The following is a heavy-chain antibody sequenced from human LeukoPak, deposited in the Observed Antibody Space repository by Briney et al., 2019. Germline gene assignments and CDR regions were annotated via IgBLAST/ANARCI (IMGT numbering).Heavy chain of an antibody. CDR3: ARRDYDSGGHYGPDNWFDP. CDR1: GGSVSSGGRY. CDR2: IYYSGNT. Sequence: SETLSLTCAVSGGSVSSGGRYWTWIRQHPGKGLEWIGYIYYSGNTYYNPSLKSRVTISVDTSKNQFSLKMSSVTAADTAVYYCARRDYDSGGHYGPDNWFDPWGQGIQVTVSP. J-gene: IGHJ5*02. V-gene: IGHV4-31*11. D-gene: IGHD3-22*01.